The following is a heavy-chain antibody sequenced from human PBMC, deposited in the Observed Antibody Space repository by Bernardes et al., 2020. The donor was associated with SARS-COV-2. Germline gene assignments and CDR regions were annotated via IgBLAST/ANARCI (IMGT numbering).Heavy chain of an antibody. D-gene: IGHD2-15*01. Sequence: ASMKVSCKASGYTFTGYYMHWVRQAPGQGLEWMGWINPNSGGTNYAQKFQGRVTMTRDTSISTAYMELSRLRSDDTAVYYCARDRTYGDIYYYYMDVWGKGTTVTVSS. V-gene: IGHV1-2*02. CDR1: GYTFTGYY. J-gene: IGHJ6*03. CDR3: ARDRTYGDIYYYYMDV. CDR2: INPNSGGT.